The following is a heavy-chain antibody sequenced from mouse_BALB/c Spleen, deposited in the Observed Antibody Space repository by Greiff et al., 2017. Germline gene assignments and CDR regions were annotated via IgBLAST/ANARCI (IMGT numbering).Heavy chain of an antibody. V-gene: IGHV1S26*01. CDR2: INPSTGYT. J-gene: IGHJ2*01. Sequence: QVQLQQSGPELVKPGASVKISCKASGYTFTSYCMYWVKQRPGQGLEWIGYINPSTGYTEYNQKFKDQTTLTEDKSSSTAYMQLSSLTSEDSAVYYGAKWVFDYWGQGTTLTVSS. CDR3: AKWVFDY. CDR1: GYTFTSYC.